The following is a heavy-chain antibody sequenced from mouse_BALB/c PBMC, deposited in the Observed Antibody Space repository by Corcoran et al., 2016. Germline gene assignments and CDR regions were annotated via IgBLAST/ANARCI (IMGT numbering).Heavy chain of an antibody. CDR1: GYTFTNYG. J-gene: IGHJ4*01. D-gene: IGHD1-2*01. V-gene: IGHV9-3-1*01. Sequence: QIQLVQSGPELKKPGETVKISCKASGYTFTNYGMNWVKQAPGKGLKWMGWINTYTGEPTYADDFKGRFAFSLETSASTAYLQINNLKNEDTATYFCASHGYPYAMDYWGQGTSVTVSS. CDR2: INTYTGEP. CDR3: ASHGYPYAMDY.